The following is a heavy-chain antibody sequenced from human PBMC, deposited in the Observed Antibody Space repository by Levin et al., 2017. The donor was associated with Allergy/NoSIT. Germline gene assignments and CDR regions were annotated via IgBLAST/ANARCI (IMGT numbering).Heavy chain of an antibody. CDR3: ARGFFNDIVVVPAVPVFFDY. CDR1: GGSFSGYY. V-gene: IGHV4-34*01. Sequence: SQTLSLTCAVYGGSFSGYYWSWIRQPPGKGLEWIGEINHSGSTNYNPSLKSRVTISVDTSKNQFSLKLSSVTAADTAVYYCARGFFNDIVVVPAVPVFFDYWGQGTLVTVSS. J-gene: IGHJ4*02. D-gene: IGHD2-2*01. CDR2: INHSGST.